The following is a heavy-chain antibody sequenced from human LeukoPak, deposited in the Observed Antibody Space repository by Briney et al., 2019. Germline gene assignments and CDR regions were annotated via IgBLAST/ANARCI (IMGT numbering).Heavy chain of an antibody. CDR1: GGSISSSGYY. CDR2: VYYSGST. V-gene: IGHV4-31*03. J-gene: IGHJ6*02. D-gene: IGHD4-11*01. Sequence: SETLSLTCTVSGGSISSSGYYWTWIRQHPGKGLEWIGYVYYSGSTYYNPSLKSRVTISIDTSKNQFSLKLSSVAAADTAVYYCARGPTVPYYYYGMDVWGQGTTVTVSS. CDR3: ARGPTVPYYYYGMDV.